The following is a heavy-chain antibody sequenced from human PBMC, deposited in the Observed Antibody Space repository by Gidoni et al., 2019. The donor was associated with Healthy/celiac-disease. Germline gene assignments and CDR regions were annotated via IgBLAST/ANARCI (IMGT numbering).Heavy chain of an antibody. D-gene: IGHD3-10*01. CDR2: IYTSGST. V-gene: IGHV4-61*02. J-gene: IGHJ5*02. CDR1: GGSIRRGSYY. CDR3: ARDLSVPYGSGRGWFDP. Sequence: QVQLQESGPGLVKPSQPLSLTCTVSGGSIRRGSYYWSWIRQPAGKGLEWIGRIYTSGSTNYNPSLKSRVTISVDTSKNQCSLKLSSVTAADTAVYYCARDLSVPYGSGRGWFDPWGQGTLVTVSS.